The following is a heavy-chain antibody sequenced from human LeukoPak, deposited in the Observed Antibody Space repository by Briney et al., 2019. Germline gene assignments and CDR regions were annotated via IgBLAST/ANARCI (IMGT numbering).Heavy chain of an antibody. V-gene: IGHV3-48*01. CDR2: INSRSTII. J-gene: IGHJ6*03. CDR1: GFIFSNYS. Sequence: PGGSLRLSCAASGFIFSNYSMNWVRQAPGKGLEWISYINSRSTIIKVAASVKGRIIISRDNGKNSLYLELNSLRAEDTALYYCAREGIGYYIHGWGKGATVIVSS. D-gene: IGHD2-15*01. CDR3: AREGIGYYIHG.